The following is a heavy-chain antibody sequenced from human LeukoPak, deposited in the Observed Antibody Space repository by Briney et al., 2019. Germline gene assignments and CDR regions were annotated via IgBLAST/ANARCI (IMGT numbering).Heavy chain of an antibody. CDR3: AREHNFWSNYYRDTYYFDY. Sequence: GSLRLSCAASGFTFSSYEMNWVRQAPGKGLEWFGSIYRNGNTYYNPSLKSRVTISVDTSKNHFSLKLSSVAATDTAVYYCAREHNFWSNYYRDTYYFDYWGQGTLVTVSS. V-gene: IGHV4-38-2*01. CDR2: IYRNGNT. CDR1: GFTFSSYE. J-gene: IGHJ4*02. D-gene: IGHD3-3*01.